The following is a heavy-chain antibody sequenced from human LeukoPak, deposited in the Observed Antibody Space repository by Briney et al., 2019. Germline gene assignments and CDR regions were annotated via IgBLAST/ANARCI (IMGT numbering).Heavy chain of an antibody. CDR3: ARDSTVTLSYGMDV. V-gene: IGHV3-30*03. CDR2: ISYDGSNK. J-gene: IGHJ6*02. D-gene: IGHD4-17*01. CDR1: GFTFSSYG. Sequence: GRSLRLSCAASGFTFSSYGMHWVRQAPGQGLEWVAVISYDGSNKYYADSVKGRFTISRDNAKNSLYLQMNSLRAEDSAVYYCARDSTVTLSYGMDVWGQGTTVTVSS.